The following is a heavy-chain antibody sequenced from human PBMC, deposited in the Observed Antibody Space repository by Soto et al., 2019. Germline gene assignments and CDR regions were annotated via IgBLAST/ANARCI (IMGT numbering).Heavy chain of an antibody. CDR1: GGTFSNYA. Sequence: QVHLVQSGAEVKKPGSSVNVSCKASGGTFSNYAITWVRQAPGQGLEWVGRIIPIFGTTNVAQKFQGRVTITAXXXKXXAYMELSGLRSDDTAVYYCAKDGGADGYFGNWLDPWGQGTLVTVSS. V-gene: IGHV1-69*15. D-gene: IGHD5-12*01. CDR2: IIPIFGTT. CDR3: AKDGGADGYFGNWLDP. J-gene: IGHJ5*02.